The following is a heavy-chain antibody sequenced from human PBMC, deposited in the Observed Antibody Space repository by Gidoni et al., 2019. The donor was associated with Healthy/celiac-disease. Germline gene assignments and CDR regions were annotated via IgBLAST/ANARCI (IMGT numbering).Heavy chain of an antibody. Sequence: EVQLVESGGGLVQPGGSLRLSCAASGFTLGSYWMHWVRQAPGKGLVWVSRINRDGSSTSYADSVKGRFTISRDNAKNTLYLQMNSLRAEDTAVYYCARGGDIAARGADAFDIWGQGTMVTVSS. CDR3: ARGGDIAARGADAFDI. D-gene: IGHD6-6*01. CDR1: GFTLGSYW. V-gene: IGHV3-74*01. CDR2: INRDGSST. J-gene: IGHJ3*02.